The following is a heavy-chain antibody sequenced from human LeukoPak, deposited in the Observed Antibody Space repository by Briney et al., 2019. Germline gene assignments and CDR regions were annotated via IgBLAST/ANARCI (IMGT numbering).Heavy chain of an antibody. D-gene: IGHD6-19*01. CDR3: ARGPSAYYMDV. V-gene: IGHV4-61*05. CDR2: IYYSGST. J-gene: IGHJ6*03. Sequence: MSSETLSLTCTVSGGSISSSSYYWGWIRQPPGKGLEWIGYIYYSGSTNYNPSLKSRVTISVDTSKNQFSLKLSSVTAADTAMYYCARGPSAYYMDVWGKGTTVTISS. CDR1: GGSISSSSYY.